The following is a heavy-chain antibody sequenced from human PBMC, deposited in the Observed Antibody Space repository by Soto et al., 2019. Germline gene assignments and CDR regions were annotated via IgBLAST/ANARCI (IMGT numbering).Heavy chain of an antibody. J-gene: IGHJ3*02. CDR3: AKVVVVAATRDAFDI. V-gene: IGHV3-23*01. CDR2: ISGSGGST. CDR1: GFTFSSYA. Sequence: PGGSLSLSCAASGFTFSSYAMSWVRQAPGKGLEWVSAISGSGGSTYYADSVKGRFTISRDNSKNTLYLQMDSLRAEDTAVYYCAKVVVVAATRDAFDIWGQGTMVTVSS. D-gene: IGHD2-15*01.